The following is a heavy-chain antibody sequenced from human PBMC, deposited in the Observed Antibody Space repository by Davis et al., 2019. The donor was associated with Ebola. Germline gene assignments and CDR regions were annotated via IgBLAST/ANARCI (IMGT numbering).Heavy chain of an antibody. Sequence: PGGSLRLSCAASGFTFSDYYMSCIPHAPGKGLEWVSYISSSGSSVSYTDSVKGRFAISRDNAKNSLYLQMNSLRAEDTAVYYCARRWGITGQTQKNYYYYYAMDVWGQGTTVTVSS. CDR2: ISSSGSSV. CDR3: ARRWGITGQTQKNYYYYYAMDV. CDR1: GFTFSDYY. J-gene: IGHJ6*02. D-gene: IGHD1-20*01. V-gene: IGHV3-11*01.